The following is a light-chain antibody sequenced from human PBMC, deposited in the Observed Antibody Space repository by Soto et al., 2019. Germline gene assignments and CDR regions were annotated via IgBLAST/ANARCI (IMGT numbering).Light chain of an antibody. CDR3: HQYGSSPPYT. J-gene: IGKJ2*01. CDR1: QSVSSSY. CDR2: GAS. V-gene: IGKV3-20*01. Sequence: EIVLTQSPGTLSLSPGERATLSCRASQSVSSSYLAWYQQKPGQAPRLLIDGASSRATGIPDRFSGSGSGTDCTLTISRLEPEDFAVYYCHQYGSSPPYTFGQGTKLEIK.